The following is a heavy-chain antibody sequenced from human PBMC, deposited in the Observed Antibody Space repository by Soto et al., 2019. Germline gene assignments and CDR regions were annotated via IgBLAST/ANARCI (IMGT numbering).Heavy chain of an antibody. J-gene: IGHJ4*02. Sequence: QVQLVESGGGVVQPGRSLRLSCAASGFTFSSYGMHWVRQAPGKGLEWVAVIWYDGSNKYYADSVKGRFTISRDNSKNTLHMQMNRLGAEDTAMYYWGRVPNPRGWHNFDYWGQGTLVTVSS. V-gene: IGHV3-33*01. CDR3: GRVPNPRGWHNFDY. CDR2: IWYDGSNK. CDR1: GFTFSSYG. D-gene: IGHD6-19*01.